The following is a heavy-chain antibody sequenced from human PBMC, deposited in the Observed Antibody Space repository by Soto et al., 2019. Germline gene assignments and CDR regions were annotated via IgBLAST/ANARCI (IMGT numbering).Heavy chain of an antibody. Sequence: ASVKVSCKASGYTFTSYAMHWVRQAPGQRLEWMGWINAGNGNTKYSQKFQGRVTITRDTSASTAYMELSSLRSEDTAVYYCARDSSFDFVVRAPFDPWGQGTLVTVSS. CDR1: GYTFTSYA. D-gene: IGHD2-2*01. CDR2: INAGNGNT. J-gene: IGHJ5*02. V-gene: IGHV1-3*01. CDR3: ARDSSFDFVVRAPFDP.